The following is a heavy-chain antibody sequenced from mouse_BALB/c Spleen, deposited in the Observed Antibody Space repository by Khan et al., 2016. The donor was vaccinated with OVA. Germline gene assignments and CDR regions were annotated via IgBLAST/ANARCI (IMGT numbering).Heavy chain of an antibody. J-gene: IGHJ4*01. D-gene: IGHD2-14*01. CDR3: ARAYYRYDGYYAMDY. Sequence: QMQLEESGPGLVAPSQSLSITCTVSGFSLSRYNIHWVRQPPGKGLEWLGMIWGGGGTDYNSTLKSRLSISKDNSKSQVFLKMNSLQTDDTAMYYCARAYYRYDGYYAMDYWGQGTSVTFAS. V-gene: IGHV2-6-4*01. CDR2: IWGGGGT. CDR1: GFSLSRYN.